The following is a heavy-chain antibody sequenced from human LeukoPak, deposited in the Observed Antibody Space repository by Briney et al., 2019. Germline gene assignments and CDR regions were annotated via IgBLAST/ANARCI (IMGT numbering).Heavy chain of an antibody. CDR3: VTYYFDSSGPKKNY. V-gene: IGHV4-34*01. D-gene: IGHD3-22*01. CDR2: INHSGST. CDR1: GGSFSGYY. J-gene: IGHJ4*02. Sequence: SETLSLTCAVYGGSFSGYYLSWIRQPPGKGLEWIGEINHSGSTNYNPSLKSRVTISVDTSKKQFSLKLSSVTAADTAVYYCVTYYFDSSGPKKNYWGQGTLVTVSS.